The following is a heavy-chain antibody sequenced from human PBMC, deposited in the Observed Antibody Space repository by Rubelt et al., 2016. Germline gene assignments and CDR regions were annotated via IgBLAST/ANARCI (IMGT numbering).Heavy chain of an antibody. CDR1: GFTFSSYG. D-gene: IGHD2-21*02. CDR2: IWYDGSNK. Sequence: VQLVESGGGLVQPGGSLRLSCAASGFTFSSYGMHWVRQAPGKGLEWVAVIWYDGSNKYYADSVKGRFTISRDNSKNTLYLQMNSLRAEDTAVYYCARDYIVVVTAMGGAYYYYGMDVWGQGTTVTVSS. J-gene: IGHJ6*02. CDR3: ARDYIVVVTAMGGAYYYYGMDV. V-gene: IGHV3-33*01.